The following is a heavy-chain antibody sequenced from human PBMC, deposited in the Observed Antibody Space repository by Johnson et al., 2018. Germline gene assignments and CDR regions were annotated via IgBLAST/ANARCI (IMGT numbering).Heavy chain of an antibody. J-gene: IGHJ3*01. Sequence: VELVQSGGGLARPGGSLRVSCAASGFSVSDNYMSWVRHASGKGPEWVSIMYTSGSTSYAESVKGRFTISRDNSSNTLYLQMNSLRPEDTAVYFCARYHYDSSGFEGFDVWGKGTMVTVSS. V-gene: IGHV3-66*02. D-gene: IGHD3-22*01. CDR3: ARYHYDSSGFEGFDV. CDR2: MYTSGST. CDR1: GFSVSDNY.